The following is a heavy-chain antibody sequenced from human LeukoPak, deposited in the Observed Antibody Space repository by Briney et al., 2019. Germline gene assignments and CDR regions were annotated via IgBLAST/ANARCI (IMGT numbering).Heavy chain of an antibody. J-gene: IGHJ4*02. CDR1: GFTFSSYA. CDR2: ISYDGSNK. D-gene: IGHD3-22*01. Sequence: PGGSLTLSCSASGFTFSSYAMHWVRQAPGKGLEWVAVISYDGSNKYYPDSVKGRFTISRDNSKNTLYLQMTSLRADDTAVHYCPRDSPYDASSGSYAYYFDYWGQGTLVTVSS. V-gene: IGHV3-30-3*01. CDR3: PRDSPYDASSGSYAYYFDY.